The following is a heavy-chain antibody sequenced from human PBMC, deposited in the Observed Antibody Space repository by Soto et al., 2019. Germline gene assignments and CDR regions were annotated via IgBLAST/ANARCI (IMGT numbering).Heavy chain of an antibody. CDR2: IIPIFGTA. D-gene: IGHD3-22*01. Sequence: SVKVSCKASGGTFSSYAITWVRQAPGQGLEWMGGIIPIFGTANYAQKFQGRVTITADESTSTAYMELSSLRSEDTAVYYCARALEYYYDSSGPGHWGQGTLVIVSS. CDR1: GGTFSSYA. J-gene: IGHJ1*01. V-gene: IGHV1-69*13. CDR3: ARALEYYYDSSGPGH.